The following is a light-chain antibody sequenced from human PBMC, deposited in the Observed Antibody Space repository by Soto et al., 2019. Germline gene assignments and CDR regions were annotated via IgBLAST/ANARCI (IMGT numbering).Light chain of an antibody. CDR1: SSDVGGYNY. CDR3: SSFAGNNNLV. CDR2: EVS. Sequence: QSALTQPPSASGSPGQSVTISCTGTSSDVGGYNYVSWYQQHPGKAPKLMISEVSKRPSGVPDRFSGSKSGNTASLTASGLQAEDEADYYCSSFAGNNNLVSGGGTKLTVL. J-gene: IGLJ2*01. V-gene: IGLV2-8*01.